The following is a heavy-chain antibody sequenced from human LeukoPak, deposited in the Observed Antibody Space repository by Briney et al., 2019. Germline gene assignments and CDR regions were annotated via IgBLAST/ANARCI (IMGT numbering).Heavy chain of an antibody. V-gene: IGHV1-2*02. D-gene: IGHD6-19*01. Sequence: ASVKVSCKASGYTFTGFYIHWVRQAPGRGLEWMGWINLNSGGTDYAQRFQGRIIMTRDTSLTTAYMELSSLTSDDTAIYYCASRPDTSSVTLFDYWGQGALVTVSS. J-gene: IGHJ4*02. CDR1: GYTFTGFY. CDR2: INLNSGGT. CDR3: ASRPDTSSVTLFDY.